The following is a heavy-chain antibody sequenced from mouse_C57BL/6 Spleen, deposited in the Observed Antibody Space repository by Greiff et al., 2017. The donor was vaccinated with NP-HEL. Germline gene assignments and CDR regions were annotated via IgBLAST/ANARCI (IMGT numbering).Heavy chain of an antibody. Sequence: DVQLQESGGGLVQPGGSMKLSCVASGFTFSNYWMNWVRQSPEKGLEWVAQIRLKSDNSATHYAVSVKGRFTISRDDSKSSGYLKKNNLKAEATAIYYCTDGYPDYWGQGTTLTVSS. CDR1: GFTFSNYW. D-gene: IGHD2-2*01. V-gene: IGHV6-3*01. CDR3: TDGYPDY. CDR2: IRLKSDNSAT. J-gene: IGHJ2*01.